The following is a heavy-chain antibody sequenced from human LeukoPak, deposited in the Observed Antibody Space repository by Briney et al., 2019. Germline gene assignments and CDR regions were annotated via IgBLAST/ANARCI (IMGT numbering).Heavy chain of an antibody. CDR2: IDTAGNT. V-gene: IGHV3-13*01. J-gene: IGHJ4*02. CDR1: EFTFSSYD. D-gene: IGHD6-13*01. Sequence: PGGSLRLSCAASEFTFSSYDMHWVRQVTGKGLEWVSTIDTAGNTWYPDSVKGRFTISRENAKNSLNLQMNSLRVGDTAVYYCARAKMPGIQTAGRVNNFDSWGQGTLVTVSS. CDR3: ARAKMPGIQTAGRVNNFDS.